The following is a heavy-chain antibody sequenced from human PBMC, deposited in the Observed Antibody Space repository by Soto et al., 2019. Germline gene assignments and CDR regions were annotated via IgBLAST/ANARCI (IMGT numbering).Heavy chain of an antibody. J-gene: IGHJ4*02. V-gene: IGHV1-69*01. CDR2: IIPIFGTT. CDR3: ARDNLEDIDLRGYCFAS. Sequence: QVQLEQSGAEVKKPGSSVKVSCKVSGATFSTSSISWVRQAPGQGLEWMGAIIPIFGTTNYAQEFQGRLTITADESTRTAYMALTTLGSQDTALYFCARDNLEDIDLRGYCFASWGPGTLVTVSS. D-gene: IGHD3-3*01. CDR1: GATFSTSS.